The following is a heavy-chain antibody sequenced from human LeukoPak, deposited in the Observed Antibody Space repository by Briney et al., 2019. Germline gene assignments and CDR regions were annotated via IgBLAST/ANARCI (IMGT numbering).Heavy chain of an antibody. V-gene: IGHV3-43*02. CDR2: ISGDGGST. J-gene: IGHJ4*02. CDR3: AKDIIGRSSSWYFDY. Sequence: GGSLRLSCAASGFTFDDYAMHWVRQAPGKGLEWVSLISGDGGSTYYADSVKGRFTISRDDSKNSLYLQMNSLRTEDTALYYCAKDIIGRSSSWYFDYWGQGTLVTVSS. D-gene: IGHD6-13*01. CDR1: GFTFDDYA.